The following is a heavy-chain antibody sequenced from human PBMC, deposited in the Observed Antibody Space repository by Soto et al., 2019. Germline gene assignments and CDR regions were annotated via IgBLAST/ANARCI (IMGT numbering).Heavy chain of an antibody. J-gene: IGHJ4*02. CDR3: ARDVYYYDSSAYWAY. Sequence: GGSLRLSCAASGFTFSSYSMNWVRQAPGKGLEWVSSITGSSSYIYYADSVKGRFTISRDNAKNSLYLQMNSLRAEDTAVYYCARDVYYYDSSAYWAYWGQGTLVTVSS. V-gene: IGHV3-21*01. D-gene: IGHD3-22*01. CDR1: GFTFSSYS. CDR2: ITGSSSYI.